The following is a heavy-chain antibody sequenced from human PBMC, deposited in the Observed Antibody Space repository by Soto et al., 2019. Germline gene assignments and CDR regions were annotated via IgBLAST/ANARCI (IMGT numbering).Heavy chain of an antibody. D-gene: IGHD1-26*01. Sequence: QVQLQESGPGLVKPSETLSLTCTVSGGSISSYYWSWIRQPPGKGLEWIGYIYYSGSTNYNPSLKSLVTISVDTFKDQFSMKLSSVTAADAAVYYCARGGGSPDYWGQGTLVTVSS. CDR3: ARGGGSPDY. CDR2: IYYSGST. CDR1: GGSISSYY. V-gene: IGHV4-59*01. J-gene: IGHJ4*02.